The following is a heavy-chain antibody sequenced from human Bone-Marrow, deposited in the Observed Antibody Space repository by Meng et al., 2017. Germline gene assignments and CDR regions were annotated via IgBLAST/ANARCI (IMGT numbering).Heavy chain of an antibody. CDR2: ISSSSSYI. Sequence: EGQLVGSGGGLVKLGGLLILSCAASGFTSSSYSMNWVRQAPGKGLEWVSSISSSSSYIYYADSVKGRFTISRDNAKNSLYLQMNSLRAEDTAVYYCARDPGTGHYWGQGTLVTVSS. J-gene: IGHJ4*02. CDR3: ARDPGTGHY. CDR1: GFTSSSYS. V-gene: IGHV3-21*01. D-gene: IGHD3-10*01.